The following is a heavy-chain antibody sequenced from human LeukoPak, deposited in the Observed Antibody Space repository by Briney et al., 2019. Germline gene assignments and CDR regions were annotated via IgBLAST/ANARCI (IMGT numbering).Heavy chain of an antibody. D-gene: IGHD3-22*01. V-gene: IGHV4-38-2*01. CDR2: IYHSGST. CDR3: ARQDDSSGYSY. J-gene: IGHJ4*02. CDR1: GYSISSGYY. Sequence: SETLSLACAVSGYSISSGYYWGWIRQPPAKGLEWIGSIYHSGSTYYNPSLKSRVTISVDTSKNQFSLKLSSVTAADTAVYYCARQDDSSGYSYWGQGTLVTVSS.